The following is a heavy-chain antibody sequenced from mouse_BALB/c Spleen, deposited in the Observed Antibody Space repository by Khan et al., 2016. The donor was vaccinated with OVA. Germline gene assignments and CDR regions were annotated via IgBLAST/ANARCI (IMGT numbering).Heavy chain of an antibody. Sequence: VQLKQSGPELVKPGASVKMSCKASGYTFTSYVIHWVKQKPGQGLEWIGYIYPYNDDTKYNEKFKDKATLTSDKSSSTAYMDLSSLTSEDSAVYYCAKNFRSAGYFDYWGQGTTLTVSS. CDR1: GYTFTSYV. CDR3: AKNFRSAGYFDY. CDR2: IYPYNDDT. J-gene: IGHJ2*01. D-gene: IGHD2-14*01. V-gene: IGHV1S136*01.